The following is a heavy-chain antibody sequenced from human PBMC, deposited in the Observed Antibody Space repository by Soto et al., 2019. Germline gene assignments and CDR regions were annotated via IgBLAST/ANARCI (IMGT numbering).Heavy chain of an antibody. CDR1: GGSISSGDYY. V-gene: IGHV4-30-4*02. J-gene: IGHJ4*02. CDR2: IYYSGST. CDR3: ARGEYVTRVKE. Sequence: SETLSLTCTVSGGSISSGDYYWSWIRQPPGKGLEWIGYIYYSGSTNYNPSLKSRVTISVDTSKNQFSLKLSSVTAADTAVYCCARGEYVTRVKEWGQGTLVSVSS. D-gene: IGHD3-10*02.